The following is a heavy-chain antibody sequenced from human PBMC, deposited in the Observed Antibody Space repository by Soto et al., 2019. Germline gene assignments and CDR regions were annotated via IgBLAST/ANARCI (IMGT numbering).Heavy chain of an antibody. CDR3: AAQPHDFWSGYYSPFPLT. D-gene: IGHD3-3*01. Sequence: SVKVSCKASGCTFTSSAVQWVRQARGQRLEWIGWIVVGSGNTNYAQKFQERVTITRDMSTSTAYMELSSLRSEDTAVYYCAAQPHDFWSGYYSPFPLTWGQGTLVTVSS. CDR2: IVVGSGNT. V-gene: IGHV1-58*01. CDR1: GCTFTSSA. J-gene: IGHJ5*02.